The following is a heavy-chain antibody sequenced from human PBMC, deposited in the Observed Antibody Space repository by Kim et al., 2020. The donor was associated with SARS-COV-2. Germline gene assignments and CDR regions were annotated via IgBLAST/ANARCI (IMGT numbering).Heavy chain of an antibody. V-gene: IGHV1-46*01. D-gene: IGHD6-13*01. CDR3: ARCRAAAGTYYYGMDV. Sequence: ASVKVSCKASGYTFTSYYMHWVRQAPGQGLEWMGIINPSGGSTSYAQKFQGRVTMTRDTSTSTVYMELSSLRSEDTAVYYCARCRAAAGTYYYGMDVWGQGTTVTVSS. CDR2: INPSGGST. CDR1: GYTFTSYY. J-gene: IGHJ6*02.